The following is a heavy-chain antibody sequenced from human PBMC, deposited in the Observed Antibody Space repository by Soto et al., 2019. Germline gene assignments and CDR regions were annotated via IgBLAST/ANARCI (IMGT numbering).Heavy chain of an antibody. Sequence: SVKVSCKASGGTFSSYAISWVRQAPGQGLEWMGGIIPTFGTANYAQKFQGRVTITADESTSTAYMELSSLRSEDTAVYYCARDRGPSSGYYPYWFDPWGQGTLVTVSS. J-gene: IGHJ5*02. CDR1: GGTFSSYA. CDR3: ARDRGPSSGYYPYWFDP. D-gene: IGHD3-22*01. V-gene: IGHV1-69*13. CDR2: IIPTFGTA.